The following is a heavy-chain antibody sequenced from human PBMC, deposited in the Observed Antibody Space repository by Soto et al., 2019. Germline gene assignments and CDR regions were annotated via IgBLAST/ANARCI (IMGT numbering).Heavy chain of an antibody. CDR1: GFTFSSYG. D-gene: IGHD6-13*01. J-gene: IGHJ6*02. Sequence: GGSLRLSCAASGFTFSSYGMHWVRQAPGKGLEWVAVISYDGSNKYYADSVKGRFTISRDNSKNTLYLQMNSLRAEDTAVYYCAKDAVGIAAAGPHYYYYYGMDVWGQGTTVTVSS. V-gene: IGHV3-30*18. CDR2: ISYDGSNK. CDR3: AKDAVGIAAAGPHYYYYYGMDV.